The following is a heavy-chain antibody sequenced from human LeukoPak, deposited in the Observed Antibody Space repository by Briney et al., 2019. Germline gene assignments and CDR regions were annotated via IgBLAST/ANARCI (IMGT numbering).Heavy chain of an antibody. J-gene: IGHJ3*02. Sequence: GGSLRLSCAASGFTFSNYEMNWVRQAPGKGLEWVSYISGSGITIYYADSVKGRFTISRDNAKNSLYLQMNSLRAEDTAVYYCARGLTSYDAFDIWGQGTMASVSS. D-gene: IGHD1-20*01. CDR3: ARGLTSYDAFDI. CDR2: ISGSGITI. V-gene: IGHV3-48*03. CDR1: GFTFSNYE.